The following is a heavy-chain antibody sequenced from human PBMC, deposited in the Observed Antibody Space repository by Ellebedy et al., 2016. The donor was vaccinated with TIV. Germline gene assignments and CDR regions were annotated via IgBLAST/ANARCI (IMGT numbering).Heavy chain of an antibody. CDR1: GFTFSSYA. CDR2: ISYDGSNK. J-gene: IGHJ4*02. CDR3: AREGYSGGSFTRFDY. V-gene: IGHV3-30-3*01. D-gene: IGHD2-15*01. Sequence: GESLKISCAASGFTFSSYAMHWVRQAPGKGLEWVAVISYDGSNKYYADSVKGRFTISRDNSKNTLYLQMNSLRAEDTAVYYCAREGYSGGSFTRFDYWGQGTLVTVSS.